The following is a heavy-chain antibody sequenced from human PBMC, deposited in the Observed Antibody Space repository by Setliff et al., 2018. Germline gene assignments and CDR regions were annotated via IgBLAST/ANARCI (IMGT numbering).Heavy chain of an antibody. CDR3: ARVSMYSSSWYYYYYGMDV. Sequence: SETLSLTCAVSGGSISSSNWWSRVRQPPGKGLEWIGEIYHSGSTYYNPSLKSRVTISVDTSKNQFSLKLSSVTAADTAVYYCARVSMYSSSWYYYYYGMDVWGQGTTVTVSS. CDR1: GGSISSSNW. CDR2: IYHSGST. D-gene: IGHD6-13*01. V-gene: IGHV4-4*02. J-gene: IGHJ6*02.